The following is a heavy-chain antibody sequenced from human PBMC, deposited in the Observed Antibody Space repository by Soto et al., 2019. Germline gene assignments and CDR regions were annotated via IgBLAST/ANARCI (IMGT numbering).Heavy chain of an antibody. CDR2: INHSGST. D-gene: IGHD3-10*01. Sequence: QVQLQQWGAGLLKPSETLSLTCAVYGGSFSGYYWSWIRQPPGKGLEWIGEINHSGSTNYNPSLKSRVTISVDTSNNQFSLKLASVTAADTAVYYCARERVVLLWFGANNWFDPWGQGTLVTVSS. CDR1: GGSFSGYY. J-gene: IGHJ5*02. CDR3: ARERVVLLWFGANNWFDP. V-gene: IGHV4-34*01.